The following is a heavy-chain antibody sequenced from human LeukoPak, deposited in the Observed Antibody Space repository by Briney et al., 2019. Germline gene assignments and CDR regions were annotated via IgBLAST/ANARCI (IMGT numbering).Heavy chain of an antibody. CDR1: GYTFTSYG. Sequence: ASVKVSCKASGYTFTSYGISWVRQAPGQGPEWMGWISVYNGNTNYAQKLQGRVTMTTDTSTSTAYMELRSLRSDDTAVYYCARGSLTGIAVAGIYYYYYMDVWGKGTTVTVSS. D-gene: IGHD6-19*01. V-gene: IGHV1-18*01. CDR2: ISVYNGNT. CDR3: ARGSLTGIAVAGIYYYYYMDV. J-gene: IGHJ6*03.